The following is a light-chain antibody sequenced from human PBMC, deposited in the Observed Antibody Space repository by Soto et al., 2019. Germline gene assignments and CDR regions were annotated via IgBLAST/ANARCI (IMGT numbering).Light chain of an antibody. CDR2: DAS. Sequence: EIVLTQSPATLSLSPGERATLSYRASQSVSSYLAWYQQKPGQAPRLLIYDASNRATGILARFSGSGSVTDFTLTISSLEPEDFAVYYCQQRSNWPPITFGQGTRLEI. CDR3: QQRSNWPPIT. CDR1: QSVSSY. J-gene: IGKJ5*01. V-gene: IGKV3-11*01.